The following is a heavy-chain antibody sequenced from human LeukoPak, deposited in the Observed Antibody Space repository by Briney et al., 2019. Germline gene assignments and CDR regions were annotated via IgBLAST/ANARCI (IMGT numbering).Heavy chain of an antibody. CDR2: INPNSAGT. CDR3: ARPCSSTSCQFYDAFDF. CDR1: GYTFTGYY. Sequence: ASVKVSCKASGYTFTGYYIHWVRQAPGQGLEWMGRINPNSAGTNYAQKFQGRVTMTRDTSISTAYMDLSRLTSDDTAVYYCARPCSSTSCQFYDAFDFWGQGTMVTVSS. D-gene: IGHD2-2*01. J-gene: IGHJ3*01. V-gene: IGHV1-2*06.